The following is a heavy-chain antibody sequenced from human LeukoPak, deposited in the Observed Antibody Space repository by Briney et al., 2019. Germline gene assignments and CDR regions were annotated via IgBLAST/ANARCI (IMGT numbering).Heavy chain of an antibody. V-gene: IGHV3-30*02. Sequence: GGSLRLSCAASGFTFSNYGMHWVRQAPGKGLEWVAFIRYDGSNKSYADSVKGRFTISRDNAKNTLYLQMNSLRAEDTALYYCAPGAYDYWGQGTLVAVSS. D-gene: IGHD1-1*01. CDR3: APGAYDY. J-gene: IGHJ4*02. CDR2: IRYDGSNK. CDR1: GFTFSNYG.